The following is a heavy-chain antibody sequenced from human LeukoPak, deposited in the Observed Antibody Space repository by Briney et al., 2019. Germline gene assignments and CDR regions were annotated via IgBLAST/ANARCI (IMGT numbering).Heavy chain of an antibody. CDR1: GDSISTYY. CDR2: IYYRVTS. Sequence: SETLSLTCTVSGDSISTYYWSWIRQPPGKGLEWISYIYYRVTSDYNPSLKSRVTMSVDMSTRQISLKLSSVTAADTAVYYCARAVGGDGSGSLWGPGTLVTVSS. J-gene: IGHJ4*02. D-gene: IGHD3-10*01. CDR3: ARAVGGDGSGSL. V-gene: IGHV4-59*01.